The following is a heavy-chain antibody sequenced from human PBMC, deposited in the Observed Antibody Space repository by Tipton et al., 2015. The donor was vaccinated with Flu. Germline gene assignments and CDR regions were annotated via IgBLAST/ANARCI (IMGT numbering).Heavy chain of an antibody. CDR1: GGSISSGSYY. J-gene: IGHJ3*02. V-gene: IGHV4-61*02. D-gene: IGHD3-22*01. CDR3: ASEGFDSSGYSAGDAFDI. Sequence: LRLSCTVSGGSISSGSYYWSWIRQPAGKGLEWIGRIYTSGSTNYNPSLKSRVTISVDTSKKQFSLKLSSVTAADTAVYYFASEGFDSSGYSAGDAFDIWGQGTMVTVSS. CDR2: IYTSGST.